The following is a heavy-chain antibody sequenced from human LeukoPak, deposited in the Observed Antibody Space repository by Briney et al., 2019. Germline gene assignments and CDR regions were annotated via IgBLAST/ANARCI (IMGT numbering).Heavy chain of an antibody. CDR2: INPNSGGT. CDR1: GYTFTSYG. V-gene: IGHV1-2*02. Sequence: ASVKVSCKASGYTFTSYGISWVRQAPGQGLEWMGWINPNSGGTNYAQKFQGRVTMTRDTSISTAYMELSRLRSDDTAVYYCARRSKGSSCWFDPWGQGTLVTVSS. CDR3: ARRSKGSSCWFDP. D-gene: IGHD6-6*01. J-gene: IGHJ5*02.